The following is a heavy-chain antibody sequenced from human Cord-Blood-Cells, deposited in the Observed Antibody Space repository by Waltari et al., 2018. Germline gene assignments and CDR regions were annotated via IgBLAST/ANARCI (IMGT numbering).Heavy chain of an antibody. Sequence: QVQLVQSGAEVKKPGASVKVSCKASGYTFTSYGISWVRQAPGQGLEWMGWISAYKGNTNYAQKLQGRFTMTTDTSTSTAYMELRSRRSDDTAVYYCARVGWGYDFWSGYPDYWGQGTLVTVSS. CDR2: ISAYKGNT. CDR1: GYTFTSYG. J-gene: IGHJ4*02. V-gene: IGHV1-18*04. D-gene: IGHD3-3*01. CDR3: ARVGWGYDFWSGYPDY.